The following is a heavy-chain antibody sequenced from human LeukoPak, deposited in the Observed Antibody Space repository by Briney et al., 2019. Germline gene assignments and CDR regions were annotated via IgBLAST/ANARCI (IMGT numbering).Heavy chain of an antibody. CDR1: GGSISSSSYS. CDR2: VSHSGSI. D-gene: IGHD5-12*01. Sequence: PSETLSLTCTVSGGSISSSSYSWGWIRQPPGKGLEWIGSVSHSGSINYDPSLKNRVTISVDTSKNQFSLKLSSVTAADTAVYYCWAIVTTIKLDFWGQGTLVTVSS. V-gene: IGHV4-39*01. CDR3: WAIVTTIKLDF. J-gene: IGHJ4*02.